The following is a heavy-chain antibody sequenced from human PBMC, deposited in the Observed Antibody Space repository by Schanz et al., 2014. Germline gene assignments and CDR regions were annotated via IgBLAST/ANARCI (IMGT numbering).Heavy chain of an antibody. D-gene: IGHD2-2*02. Sequence: QVQLVESGGGVVRPGGSLRLSCAGSGFTFRNYAFHWVRQAPGKGLEWVGVISSDGNQQYYVDSVRGRFTISRDNAKNSLFLQMNSLRAEDTAVYYCAGGEYQLLYGNWGQGTLVTVSS. J-gene: IGHJ4*02. CDR2: ISSDGNQQ. CDR3: AGGEYQLLYGN. CDR1: GFTFRNYA. V-gene: IGHV3-30*04.